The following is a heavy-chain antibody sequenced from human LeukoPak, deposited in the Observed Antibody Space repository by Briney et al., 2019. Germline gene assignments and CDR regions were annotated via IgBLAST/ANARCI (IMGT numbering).Heavy chain of an antibody. Sequence: GGSMRLSCAASGFTFSSYAMSWDRQAPGKGLEWVSAIIGIGGSTYYADSVKGRFTISRDNSKNTLYLQMNSLRAEDTAVYYCAKVAPYCSSTSCYFDAFDIWGQGTMVTV. V-gene: IGHV3-23*01. CDR1: GFTFSSYA. CDR2: IIGIGGST. J-gene: IGHJ3*02. CDR3: AKVAPYCSSTSCYFDAFDI. D-gene: IGHD2-2*01.